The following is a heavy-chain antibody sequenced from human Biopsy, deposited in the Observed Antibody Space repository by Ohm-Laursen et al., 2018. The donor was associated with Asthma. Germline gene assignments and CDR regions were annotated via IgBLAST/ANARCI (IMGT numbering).Heavy chain of an antibody. CDR3: ASDFPKDYVRYNFQF. J-gene: IGHJ4*02. CDR2: HDHEEGGT. D-gene: IGHD4-17*01. V-gene: IGHV1-24*01. Sequence: GASVKVSCKVSGYSLTDLSMNWVRQAPGQGLEWMGGHDHEEGGTVNARRFQGRVTMTEDTSTDTAYMELRSLSSDDTAVYYCASDFPKDYVRYNFQFWGQGTLVTVSS. CDR1: GYSLTDLS.